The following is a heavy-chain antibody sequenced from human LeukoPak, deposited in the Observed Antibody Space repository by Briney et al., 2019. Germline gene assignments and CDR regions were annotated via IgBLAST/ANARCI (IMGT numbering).Heavy chain of an antibody. CDR1: GGSISPYH. CDR3: ARAGVYDAFDI. CDR2: IYYSGST. J-gene: IGHJ3*02. Sequence: SETLSLTCTVSGGSISPYHWSWIRQPPGKGLEWIGYIYYSGSTNYNPSLKSRVTISVDTSKNQFSLKLSSVTAADTAVYYCARAGVYDAFDIWGQGTMVTVSS. V-gene: IGHV4-59*01.